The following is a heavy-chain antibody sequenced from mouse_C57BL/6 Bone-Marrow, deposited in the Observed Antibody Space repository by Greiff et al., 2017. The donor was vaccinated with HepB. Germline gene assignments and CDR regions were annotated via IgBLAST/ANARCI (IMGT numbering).Heavy chain of an antibody. J-gene: IGHJ3*01. CDR1: GFTFSDYY. Sequence: EVQVVESEGGLVQPGSSMKLSCTASGFTFSDYYMAWVRQVPEKGLEWVANINYDGSSTYYLDSLKSRFIISRDNAKNILYLQMSSLKSEDTATYYCARDERGAYYSNHGGFAYWGQGTLVTVSA. D-gene: IGHD2-5*01. V-gene: IGHV5-16*01. CDR2: INYDGSST. CDR3: ARDERGAYYSNHGGFAY.